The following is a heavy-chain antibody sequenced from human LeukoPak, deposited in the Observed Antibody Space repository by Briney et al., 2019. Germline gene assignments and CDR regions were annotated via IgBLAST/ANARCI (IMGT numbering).Heavy chain of an antibody. Sequence: ASVTVSCKASGYTFTTYDINWVRQAAGQGPVWMGWQVPQSGNTVYAQEFQGRVTMTRDTSISTFYMELSSLTSDDTAVYFCARGNGPYFDYWGQGTPVTVSP. V-gene: IGHV1-8*01. J-gene: IGHJ4*02. CDR3: ARGNGPYFDY. CDR2: QVPQSGNT. CDR1: GYTFTTYD.